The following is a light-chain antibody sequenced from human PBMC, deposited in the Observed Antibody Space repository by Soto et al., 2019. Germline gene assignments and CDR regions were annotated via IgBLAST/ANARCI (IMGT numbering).Light chain of an antibody. J-gene: IGKJ2*01. CDR2: LTS. Sequence: DIPMTQSPSSLSASVGDRVTITCRTSQSISTYLNWYQQKPGKAPNLLIYLTSNSQSGVPSRFSGSGSGTDFTLTISSLQPEDFATYYCQQSYSTPYTFGQGTKLDIK. CDR1: QSISTY. V-gene: IGKV1-39*01. CDR3: QQSYSTPYT.